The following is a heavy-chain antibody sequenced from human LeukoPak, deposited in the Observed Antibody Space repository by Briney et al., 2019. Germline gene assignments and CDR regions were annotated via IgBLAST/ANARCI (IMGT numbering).Heavy chain of an antibody. J-gene: IGHJ3*02. D-gene: IGHD3-22*01. Sequence: GESLKISCKGSGYSFPSYWIGWVRQMPGKGLECMGVIYLGDSDTRYSPPFQGQVTISADKSISTAYLQWSSLKASDTAMYYCARTYYYDSSGYNDAFDIWGQGTMVTVSS. CDR2: IYLGDSDT. CDR1: GYSFPSYW. V-gene: IGHV5-51*01. CDR3: ARTYYYDSSGYNDAFDI.